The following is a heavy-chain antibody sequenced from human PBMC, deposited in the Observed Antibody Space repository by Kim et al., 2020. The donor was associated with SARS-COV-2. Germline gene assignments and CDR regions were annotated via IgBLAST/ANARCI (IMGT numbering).Heavy chain of an antibody. J-gene: IGHJ3*02. V-gene: IGHV3-15*01. CDR2: IKSKSDGETT. CDR1: GFTFSDAW. CDR3: TFLIDAFDI. Sequence: GGSLRLSCAASGFTFSDAWMSWVRQAPGKGLEWVGRIKSKSDGETTDYASPVKGRFTISRDDSKTTLYLQMRSLKTEDTAVYHCTFLIDAFDIWGQGTV.